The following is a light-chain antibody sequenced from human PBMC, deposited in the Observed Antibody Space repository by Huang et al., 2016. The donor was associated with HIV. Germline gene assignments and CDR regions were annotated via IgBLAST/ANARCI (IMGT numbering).Light chain of an antibody. CDR2: WAS. Sequence: DIVMTQSPDSLAVSLGERATINCTSSQSVFFNSDSKNYLSWYQQRTGQPPKLLLYWASTRESGVPDRFTGSGSGTDFALTISSLQAEDVAVYYCQKHYDTPYTFGQGTKVEIK. J-gene: IGKJ2*01. V-gene: IGKV4-1*01. CDR3: QKHYDTPYT. CDR1: QSVFFNSDSKNY.